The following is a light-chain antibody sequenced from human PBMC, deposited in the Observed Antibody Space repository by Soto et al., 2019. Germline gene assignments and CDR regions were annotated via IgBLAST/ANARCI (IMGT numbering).Light chain of an antibody. Sequence: EIMMTQSPATLSVSPGERATLSCRASQSVGRNLAWYQQKPRHTPSLLIYGAYPRPTGIPARFSGSGSGTEFTLIISCRQSEDFAISSCYQYNHWPARTFGGGTKVEIK. CDR3: YQYNHWPART. J-gene: IGKJ4*01. CDR2: GAY. CDR1: QSVGRN. V-gene: IGKV3-15*01.